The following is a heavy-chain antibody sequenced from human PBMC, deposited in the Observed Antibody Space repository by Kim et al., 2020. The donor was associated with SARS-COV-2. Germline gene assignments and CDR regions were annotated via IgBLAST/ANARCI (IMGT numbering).Heavy chain of an antibody. V-gene: IGHV3-48*02. CDR3: ALLGYCSGGSCYYFDY. Sequence: SGTGRFTISRDNANNSLYLQMNSLRDEDTAVYYCALLGYCSGGSCYYFDYWGQGTLVTVSS. D-gene: IGHD2-15*01. J-gene: IGHJ4*02.